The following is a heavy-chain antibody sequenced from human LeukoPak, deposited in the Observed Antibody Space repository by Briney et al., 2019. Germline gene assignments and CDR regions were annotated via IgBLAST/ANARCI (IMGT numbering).Heavy chain of an antibody. Sequence: GGSLRLSCAASGFTFSSYSMNWVRQAPGKGLEWVSYISSSSSTIYYADSVKGRFTISRDNAKNSLYLQMNSLRAEDTAVYYCASGSAGEILEWPTRDYYMDVWGKGTTVTVSS. CDR3: ASGSAGEILEWPTRDYYMDV. CDR1: GFTFSSYS. J-gene: IGHJ6*03. V-gene: IGHV3-48*01. D-gene: IGHD3-3*01. CDR2: ISSSSSTI.